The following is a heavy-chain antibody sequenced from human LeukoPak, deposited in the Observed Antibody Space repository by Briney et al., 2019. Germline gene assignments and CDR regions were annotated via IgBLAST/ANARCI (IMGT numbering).Heavy chain of an antibody. Sequence: GESLKISCKGSGSSFTSHWIGWVRQMPGKGLEWMGIIYPGDSDTRYSPSFQGQVTISADKTISTAYRPWSTLQASDTAMYYCARRTGGGSYQYVDNWGEGALVTVSS. D-gene: IGHD1-26*01. J-gene: IGHJ4*02. CDR3: ARRTGGGSYQYVDN. V-gene: IGHV5-51*01. CDR2: IYPGDSDT. CDR1: GSSFTSHW.